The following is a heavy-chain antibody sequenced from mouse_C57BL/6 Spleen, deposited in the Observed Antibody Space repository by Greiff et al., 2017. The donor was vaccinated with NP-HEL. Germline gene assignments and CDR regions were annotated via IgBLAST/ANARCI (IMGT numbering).Heavy chain of an antibody. CDR2: IDPEDGET. CDR1: GFNIKDYY. J-gene: IGHJ4*01. D-gene: IGHD1-2*01. Sequence: EVKLQESGAELVKPGASVKLSCTASGFNIKDYYMHWVKQRTEQGLEWIGRIDPEDGETKYAPEFQGKATITADTSSNTAYLQLSSLTSEDTAVYYCATVRLYYYAMDYWGQGTSVTVSS. CDR3: ATVRLYYYAMDY. V-gene: IGHV14-2*01.